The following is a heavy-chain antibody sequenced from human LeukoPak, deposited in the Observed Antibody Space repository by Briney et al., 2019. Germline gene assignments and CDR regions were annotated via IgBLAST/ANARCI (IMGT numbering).Heavy chain of an antibody. V-gene: IGHV4-34*01. CDR2: INHSGST. Sequence: SETLSLTCAVYGGSFSGYYWSWIRQPPGKGLEWIGEINHSGSTNHNPSLKSRVTISVDTSKNQFSLKLSSVTAADTAVYYCARGSKFVGFDYWGQGTLVTVSS. CDR3: ARGSKFVGFDY. D-gene: IGHD2-15*01. J-gene: IGHJ4*02. CDR1: GGSFSGYY.